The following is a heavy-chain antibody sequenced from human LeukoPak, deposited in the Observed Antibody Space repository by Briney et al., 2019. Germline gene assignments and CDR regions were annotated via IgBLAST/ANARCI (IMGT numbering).Heavy chain of an antibody. J-gene: IGHJ4*02. V-gene: IGHV3-30*02. CDR1: GFTFSSYG. CDR2: IRYDGSNK. D-gene: IGHD3-10*01. CDR3: AKDYYGSGSHFDY. Sequence: GGSLRLSCAASGFTFSSYGMHWVRQAPGKGLEWVAFIRYDGSNKYYVDSVKGRFTISRDNSKNTLYLQMNSLRAEDTAVYYCAKDYYGSGSHFDYWGQGTLVTVSS.